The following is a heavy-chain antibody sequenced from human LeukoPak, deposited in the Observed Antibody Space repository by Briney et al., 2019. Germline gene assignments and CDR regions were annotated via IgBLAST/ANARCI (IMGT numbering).Heavy chain of an antibody. J-gene: IGHJ3*02. CDR3: ARRDTQYSSGPDGIDI. CDR1: GFTFTTYR. Sequence: GGSLRLSCAASGFTFTTYRMHWVRQAPGKGLVWVSRINSDGSRTTYADSVKGRFTISRDNAKNTLYLQMNSLRTEDTAVYYCARRDTQYSSGPDGIDIWGQGTMVTVSS. V-gene: IGHV3-74*03. D-gene: IGHD6-19*01. CDR2: INSDGSRT.